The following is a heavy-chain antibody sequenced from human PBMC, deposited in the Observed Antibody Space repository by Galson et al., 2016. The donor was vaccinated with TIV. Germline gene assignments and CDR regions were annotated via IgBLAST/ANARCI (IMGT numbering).Heavy chain of an antibody. CDR1: GFTFRSYG. Sequence: LRLSCAASGFTFRSYGMHWVRQAPGKGLEWVAFISDDGIDKAYAASVKGRFTISRDKSKSTLFLQMNSLPAEDTAVYSCARGFNSYYFDYFGQGTLVTVSS. CDR3: ARGFNSYYFDY. CDR2: ISDDGIDK. D-gene: IGHD2/OR15-2a*01. J-gene: IGHJ4*02. V-gene: IGHV3-30*03.